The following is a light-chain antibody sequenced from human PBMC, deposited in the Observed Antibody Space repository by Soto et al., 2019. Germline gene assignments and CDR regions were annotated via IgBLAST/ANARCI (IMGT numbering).Light chain of an antibody. CDR1: QSVSSY. V-gene: IGKV3-11*01. CDR3: QQRTNWPPVT. J-gene: IGKJ4*01. Sequence: EIVLTQSPATLSLSPGERATLSCRASQSVSSYLAWYQQKPGQASRLLIYDSSNRTTGIPARFSGSGSGTDCTRTINRLEPEDFATYYCQQRTNWPPVTFGGGNKVEIK. CDR2: DSS.